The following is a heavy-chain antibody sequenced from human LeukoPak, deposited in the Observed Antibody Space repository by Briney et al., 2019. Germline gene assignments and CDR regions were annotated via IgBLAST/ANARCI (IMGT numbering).Heavy chain of an antibody. J-gene: IGHJ4*02. V-gene: IGHV5-51*01. Sequence: GESLKISCKASGYGFSTYWIAWVRQMPGKGLEWIGIINPVDSDTRYSPSFQGQVTISADKSISTAYLQWSSLKASDTAMYYCARRNYDFWSGYFDYWGQGTLVTVSS. CDR1: GYGFSTYW. CDR2: INPVDSDT. CDR3: ARRNYDFWSGYFDY. D-gene: IGHD3-3*01.